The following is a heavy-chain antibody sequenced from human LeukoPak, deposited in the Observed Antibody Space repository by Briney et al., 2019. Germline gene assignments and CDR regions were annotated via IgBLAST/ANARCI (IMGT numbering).Heavy chain of an antibody. V-gene: IGHV3-33*01. CDR1: GFTFSSYG. D-gene: IGHD3-22*01. CDR3: ARDGGSSGYHDALDI. J-gene: IGHJ3*02. Sequence: PGGSLRLSCAASGFTFSSYGMHWVRRAPGRGLEWVALIWYDGRNKYYADSVKGRLTISRDNSKNTLSLQLNSLRDEDTAVYYCARDGGSSGYHDALDIWGQGTMVTVSA. CDR2: IWYDGRNK.